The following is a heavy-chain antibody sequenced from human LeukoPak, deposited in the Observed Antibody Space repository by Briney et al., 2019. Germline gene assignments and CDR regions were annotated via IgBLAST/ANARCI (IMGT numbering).Heavy chain of an antibody. CDR2: INPSGGSA. Sequence: ASVKVSCKASGYTFTNYYTHWMRQAPGQGLEWMGIINPSGGSASYAQKFRGRVTMTRDTSTSTAYMELSSLRSEDTAVYYCARIDSGSYYDLASDYWGQGTLVTVSS. D-gene: IGHD1-26*01. V-gene: IGHV1-46*01. CDR3: ARIDSGSYYDLASDY. J-gene: IGHJ4*02. CDR1: GYTFTNYY.